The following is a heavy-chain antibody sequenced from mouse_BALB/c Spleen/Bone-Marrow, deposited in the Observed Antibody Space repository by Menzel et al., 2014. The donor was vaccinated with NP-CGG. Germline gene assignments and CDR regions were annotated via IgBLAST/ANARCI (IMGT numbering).Heavy chain of an antibody. CDR3: SRLRMITTYFDV. V-gene: IGHV5-9-3*01. Sequence: EVKLVESGGGLAKPGGSLQLSCAASGFTFSTYAMSWVRQTPEKRLEWVATISSSGSYTYYPDRVKGRFTISRDNAKNTLYLQMSSLRSEDTAMFYCSRLRMITTYFDVWGAGTTVTVSS. CDR1: GFTFSTYA. J-gene: IGHJ1*01. CDR2: ISSSGSYT. D-gene: IGHD2-4*01.